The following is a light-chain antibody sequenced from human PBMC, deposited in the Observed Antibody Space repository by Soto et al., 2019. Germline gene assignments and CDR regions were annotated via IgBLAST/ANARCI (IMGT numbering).Light chain of an antibody. CDR1: SSDVGSYKF. CDR3: CSYAGSSTLV. CDR2: EGS. V-gene: IGLV2-23*01. Sequence: QSALTQPASVSGSPGQSITISCTGTSSDVGSYKFVSWYQQHPVKATKLMIYEGSKRPSGVSNRFSGSKSGNTASLTISGLQAEDEADYYCCSYAGSSTLVFGGGTKLTVL. J-gene: IGLJ2*01.